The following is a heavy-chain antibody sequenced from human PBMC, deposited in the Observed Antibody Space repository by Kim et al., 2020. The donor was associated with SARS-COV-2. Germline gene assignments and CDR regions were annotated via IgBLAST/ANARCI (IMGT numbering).Heavy chain of an antibody. CDR1: GGSISSSSYY. CDR2: IYYSGST. Sequence: SETLSLTCTVSGGSISSSSYYWGWIRQPPGKGLEWIGSIYYSGSTYYNPSLKSRVTISVDTSKNQFSLKLSSVTAADTAVSYCARHYGRSYYYDSSGYYQTFDYWGQGTLVTVSS. D-gene: IGHD3-22*01. J-gene: IGHJ4*02. CDR3: ARHYGRSYYYDSSGYYQTFDY. V-gene: IGHV4-39*01.